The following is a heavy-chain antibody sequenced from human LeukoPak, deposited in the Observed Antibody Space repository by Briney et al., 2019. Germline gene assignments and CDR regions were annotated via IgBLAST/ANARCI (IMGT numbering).Heavy chain of an antibody. CDR2: ISSSGTTI. CDR3: AREDNLSDAFDI. CDR1: GFTFSDYY. D-gene: IGHD1-1*01. Sequence: PGGSLRLSCAASGFTFSDYYMSWIRQAPGKGLEWVSYISSSGTTIYYADSVKGRFTISRDNAKNSVNLQMNSLRAEDTAVYFCAREDNLSDAFDIWGQGTMVTVSS. J-gene: IGHJ3*02. V-gene: IGHV3-11*01.